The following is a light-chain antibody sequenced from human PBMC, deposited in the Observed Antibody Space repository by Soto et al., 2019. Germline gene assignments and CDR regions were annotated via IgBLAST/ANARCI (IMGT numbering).Light chain of an antibody. CDR1: QNINTW. CDR2: KAS. V-gene: IGKV1-5*03. CDR3: QQYETYPLT. Sequence: DIHMTQSPSTLSASVGDRVTITCRASQNINTWLAWYQQKPGKAPYLLIYKASNLQTGVPSRVSGSASGTEFTLTISSLQPDDIAAYYCQQYETYPLTYGGGTKVE. J-gene: IGKJ4*01.